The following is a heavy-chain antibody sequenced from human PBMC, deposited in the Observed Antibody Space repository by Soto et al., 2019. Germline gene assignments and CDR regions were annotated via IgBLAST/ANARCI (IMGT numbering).Heavy chain of an antibody. CDR2: ISSSSSYI. Sequence: EVQLVESGGGLVKPGGSLRLSCAASGFTFSSYSMNWVRQAPGKGLEWVSSISSSSSYIYYADSVKGRCTISRDNAKNSLYLQMNSLRAEDTAVYSCARDQVAGTRYFDLWGRGTLVTVSS. J-gene: IGHJ2*01. D-gene: IGHD6-19*01. CDR1: GFTFSSYS. V-gene: IGHV3-21*01. CDR3: ARDQVAGTRYFDL.